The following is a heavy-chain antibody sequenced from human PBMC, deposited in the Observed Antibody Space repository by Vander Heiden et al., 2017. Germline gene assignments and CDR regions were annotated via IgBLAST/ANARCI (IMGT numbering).Heavy chain of an antibody. CDR1: GYTFTDYY. CDR3: ARGPIVVPAAPYFDH. Sequence: QVQLVQSGAEVKKPGASVKVASKASGYTFTDYYIYGVRQAPGQGLEWVAWINPNSSNTNSAQNFQGRVSLTRDTSISTAYMELSSLRSDDAAVYYCARGPIVVPAAPYFDHWGQGTLVTVSS. CDR2: INPNSSNT. V-gene: IGHV1-2*02. D-gene: IGHD2-2*01. J-gene: IGHJ4*02.